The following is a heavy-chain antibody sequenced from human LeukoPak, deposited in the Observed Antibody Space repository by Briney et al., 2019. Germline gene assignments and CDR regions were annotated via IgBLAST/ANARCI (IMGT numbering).Heavy chain of an antibody. CDR1: GFTFSNYA. CDR3: ARVAHFDRGMDV. V-gene: IGHV3-23*01. CDR2: ISGSGDTT. J-gene: IGHJ6*02. Sequence: GGSLRLSCAASGFTFSNYAVSWVRQAPGKGLEWVSGISGSGDTTYYADSVKGRFTISRDNTKKTLYLEMNSLRAEDTAVYFCARVAHFDRGMDVWGQGTTVTVSS. D-gene: IGHD3-9*01.